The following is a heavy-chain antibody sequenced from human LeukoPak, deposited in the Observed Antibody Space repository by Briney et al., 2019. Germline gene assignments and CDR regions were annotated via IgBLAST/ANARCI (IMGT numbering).Heavy chain of an antibody. CDR2: IRFDGSNG. D-gene: IGHD2-15*01. V-gene: IGHV3-30*02. Sequence: SCKASGGTFSSYAISWVRQAPGKGLEWVAFIRFDGSNGYYTDSVKGRFTISRDNSKNTLYLHMSSLRTEDTAVYYCARVFRGYYFDYWGQGTLVTVSS. CDR1: GGTFSSYA. J-gene: IGHJ4*02. CDR3: ARVFRGYYFDY.